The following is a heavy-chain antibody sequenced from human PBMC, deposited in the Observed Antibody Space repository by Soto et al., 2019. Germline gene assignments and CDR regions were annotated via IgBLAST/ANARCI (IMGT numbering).Heavy chain of an antibody. CDR2: IIPILGIA. CDR1: GGTFSIYT. J-gene: IGHJ6*02. V-gene: IGHV1-69*02. CDR3: ASMVRGVMSGDYYYGMDV. Sequence: SVKVSCKASGGTFSIYTISWVRQAPGQGLEWMGRIIPILGIANYAQKFQGRVTITADKSTSTAYMELSSLRSEDTAVYYCASMVRGVMSGDYYYGMDVWGQGTTVTVSS. D-gene: IGHD3-10*01.